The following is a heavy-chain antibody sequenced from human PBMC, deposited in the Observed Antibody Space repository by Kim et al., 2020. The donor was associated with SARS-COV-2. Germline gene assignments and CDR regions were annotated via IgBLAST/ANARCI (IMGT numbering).Heavy chain of an antibody. CDR3: ARRGPPGGDYDYYYGMDV. D-gene: IGHD2-21*02. J-gene: IGHJ6*02. CDR2: IWYDGSNK. Sequence: GGSLRLSCAASGFTFSSYGMHWVRQAPGKGLEWVAVIWYDGSNKYYADSVKGRFTISRDNSKNTLYLQMNSLRAEDTAVYYCARRGPPGGDYDYYYGMDVWGQGTTVNVSS. CDR1: GFTFSSYG. V-gene: IGHV3-33*08.